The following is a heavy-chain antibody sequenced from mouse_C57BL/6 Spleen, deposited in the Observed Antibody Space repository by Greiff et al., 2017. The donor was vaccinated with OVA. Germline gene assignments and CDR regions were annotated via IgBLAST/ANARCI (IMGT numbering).Heavy chain of an antibody. V-gene: IGHV1-64*01. CDR2: IHPNSGST. Sequence: QVQLQQPGAELVKPGASVKLSCKASGYTFTSYWMHWVKQRPGQGLEWIGMIHPNSGSTKYNEKFKSKATLTVDKSSSTAYMQLSSLTSAASAVYSAARDWLLHSWFAYWGQGTLVTVSA. CDR3: ARDWLLHSWFAY. J-gene: IGHJ3*01. CDR1: GYTFTSYW. D-gene: IGHD2-3*01.